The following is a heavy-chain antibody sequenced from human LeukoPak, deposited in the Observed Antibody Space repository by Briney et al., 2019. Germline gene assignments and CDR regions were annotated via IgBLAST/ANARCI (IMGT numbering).Heavy chain of an antibody. V-gene: IGHV3-30*18. D-gene: IGHD4-23*01. Sequence: PGGSLRLSCAASGFTFSSYGMHRVRQAPGKGLEWVAVISYDGSNKYYADSVKGRFTISRDNSKNTLYLQMNSLRAEDTAVYYCAKGVYGGIRPGGYWGQGTLVTVSS. CDR2: ISYDGSNK. CDR3: AKGVYGGIRPGGY. CDR1: GFTFSSYG. J-gene: IGHJ4*02.